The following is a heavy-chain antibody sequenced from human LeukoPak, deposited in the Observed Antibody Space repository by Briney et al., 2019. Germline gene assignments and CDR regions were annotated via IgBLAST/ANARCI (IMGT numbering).Heavy chain of an antibody. CDR1: GGSFSGYY. J-gene: IGHJ4*02. D-gene: IGHD3-3*01. CDR3: ASGYYDFWSGGYYFDY. Sequence: PSETLSLTCAVYGGSFSGYYWSWIRQPPGKGLESIGEINHSGSTNYNPSLKSRVTISVDTSKNQFSLKLSSVTAADTAVYYCASGYYDFWSGGYYFDYWGQGTLVTVSS. CDR2: INHSGST. V-gene: IGHV4-34*01.